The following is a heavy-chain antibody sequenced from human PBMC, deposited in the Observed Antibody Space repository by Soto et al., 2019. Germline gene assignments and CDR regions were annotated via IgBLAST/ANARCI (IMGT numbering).Heavy chain of an antibody. CDR3: ARPQIGNHVDR. Sequence: GYAVPASCAACGYTFINTFLHWLRQAPGQGLEWIGIVHPSRGTADYAQKFQGRVTLTTDMSTGTVYMDLSSLRSEDTAFYEGARPQIGNHVDRWGHGTQVT. D-gene: IGHD1-1*01. J-gene: IGHJ4*01. CDR2: VHPSRGTA. CDR1: GYTFINTF. V-gene: IGHV1-46*01.